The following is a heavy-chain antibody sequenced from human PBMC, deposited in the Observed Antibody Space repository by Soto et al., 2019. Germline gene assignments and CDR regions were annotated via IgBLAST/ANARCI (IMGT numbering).Heavy chain of an antibody. D-gene: IGHD6-13*01. V-gene: IGHV4-4*07. CDR3: ARDQGVAAAGITWFDP. Sequence: ETLSLTCTVSGASMNSYHWSWIRQPAGKGLEWIGHIHSSGSTNYNPSLKSRVTMSVDTSKNQFSLRLMSLTAADTAVYYCARDQGVAAAGITWFDPWRQGSLVTVSS. J-gene: IGHJ5*02. CDR1: GASMNSYH. CDR2: IHSSGST.